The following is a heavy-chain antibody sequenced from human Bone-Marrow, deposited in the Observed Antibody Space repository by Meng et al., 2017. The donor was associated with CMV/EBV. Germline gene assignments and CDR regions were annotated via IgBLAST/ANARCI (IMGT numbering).Heavy chain of an antibody. CDR2: IRAYNGNT. Sequence: ASVKVSCKASGYTFTSYGISWVRQAPGQGLEWMGWIRAYNGNTNYAQKFQGRVNMTRDTSISTAYMELSRLRSDDTAVYYCARIRLQWELLGGAFDYRGQGTLVTFSS. J-gene: IGHJ4*02. V-gene: IGHV1-18*01. CDR1: GYTFTSYG. CDR3: ARIRLQWELLGGAFDY. D-gene: IGHD1-26*01.